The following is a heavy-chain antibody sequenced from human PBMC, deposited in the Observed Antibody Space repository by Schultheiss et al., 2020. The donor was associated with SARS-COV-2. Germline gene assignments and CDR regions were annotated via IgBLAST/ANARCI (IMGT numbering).Heavy chain of an antibody. J-gene: IGHJ6*02. CDR2: IYYSGST. V-gene: IGHV4-39*01. CDR1: GGSISSSSYY. CDR3: ARVVVVPAAGEYYYYYYGMDV. Sequence: SETLSLTCTVSGGSISSSSYYWGWIRQPPGKGLEWIGSIYYSGSTSYNPSLKSRVTISVDTSKNQFSLKLSSVTAADTAVYYCARVVVVPAAGEYYYYYYGMDVWGQGTTVTVSS. D-gene: IGHD2-2*01.